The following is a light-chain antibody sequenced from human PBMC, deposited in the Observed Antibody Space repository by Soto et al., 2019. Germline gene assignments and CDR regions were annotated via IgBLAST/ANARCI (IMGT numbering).Light chain of an antibody. CDR2: SAS. CDR3: QQSYSIFRT. J-gene: IGKJ1*01. Sequence: DIQMTQSPSSLSASVGDRVTITCRASQNIGNYLNWYQHKPGNAPKLLIYSASTLQSGVPSRFSGGGSGTDFTLTISSLQPEDFATFYCQQSYSIFRTFGQGTKVEI. CDR1: QNIGNY. V-gene: IGKV1-39*01.